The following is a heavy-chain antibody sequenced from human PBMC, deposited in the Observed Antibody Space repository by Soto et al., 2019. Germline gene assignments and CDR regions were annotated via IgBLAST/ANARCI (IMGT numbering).Heavy chain of an antibody. D-gene: IGHD6-13*01. CDR2: IYYSGST. CDR3: ARIHAAAGGNWFYP. J-gene: IGHJ5*02. Sequence: QVQLQESGPGLVKPSQTLSLTCTVSGGSISSGGYYWSWIRQHPGKGLEWIGYIYYSGSTYYNPSLNRQVTITVDTSKNQCSLQLSSVTAADAAVYYCARIHAAAGGNWFYPWGQGTLVTVSS. V-gene: IGHV4-31*01. CDR1: GGSISSGGYY.